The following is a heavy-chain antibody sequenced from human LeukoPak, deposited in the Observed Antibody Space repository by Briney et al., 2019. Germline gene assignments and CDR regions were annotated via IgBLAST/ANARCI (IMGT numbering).Heavy chain of an antibody. V-gene: IGHV3-72*01. D-gene: IGHD2/OR15-2a*01. CDR3: TAAFYYSPTYYLDN. CDR2: TRNKANSYTT. CDR1: GFTFSDHY. Sequence: QPGGSLRLSCAASGFTFSDHYMDRVRQAPGEGLEWVGRTRNKANSYTTEYAASVKGRFTISRDDSKKSLYLQMNSLKTEDTAIYYCTAAFYYSPTYYLDNWGQGTLVSVSS. J-gene: IGHJ4*02.